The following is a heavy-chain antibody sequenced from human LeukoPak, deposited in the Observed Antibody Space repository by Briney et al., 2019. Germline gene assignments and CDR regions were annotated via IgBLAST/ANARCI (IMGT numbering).Heavy chain of an antibody. Sequence: SETLSLTCTVSGGSISNYYWSWIRQPPGKGLEWIGYIYYSGSTYYNPSLKSRVTISVDTSKNQFSLKLSSVTAADTAVYYCAREDIITNAFDIWGQGTMVTVSS. CDR3: AREDIITNAFDI. J-gene: IGHJ3*02. CDR1: GGSISNYY. CDR2: IYYSGST. V-gene: IGHV4-59*12.